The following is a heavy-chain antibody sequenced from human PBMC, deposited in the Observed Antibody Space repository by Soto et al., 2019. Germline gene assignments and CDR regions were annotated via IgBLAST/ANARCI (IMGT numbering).Heavy chain of an antibody. V-gene: IGHV4-59*08. Sequence: QVQLQESGPGLVKPSETLSLTCTVSGGSISSYYWRWIRQPPGQGLEWIGYIYYSGSTNYNPSLKSSVTISVGTSEIQFSLKLNSMAAADTAVYYCAKHNDGSGSTYFDYWGQGTLVTVSS. J-gene: IGHJ4*02. CDR2: IYYSGST. D-gene: IGHD3-10*01. CDR3: AKHNDGSGSTYFDY. CDR1: GGSISSYY.